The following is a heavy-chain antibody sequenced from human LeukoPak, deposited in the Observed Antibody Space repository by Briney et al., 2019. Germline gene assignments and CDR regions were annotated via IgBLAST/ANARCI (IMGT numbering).Heavy chain of an antibody. J-gene: IGHJ4*02. Sequence: GESLKISCKGSGYSFTSYWIGWVRRMPGKGLEWMGIIYPGDSDTRYSPSFQGQVTISADKSISTAYLQWSSLKASDTAMYFCARRKDYDILTGSSQYYFDYWGQGTLVTVPS. V-gene: IGHV5-51*01. CDR3: ARRKDYDILTGSSQYYFDY. CDR2: IYPGDSDT. D-gene: IGHD3-9*01. CDR1: GYSFTSYW.